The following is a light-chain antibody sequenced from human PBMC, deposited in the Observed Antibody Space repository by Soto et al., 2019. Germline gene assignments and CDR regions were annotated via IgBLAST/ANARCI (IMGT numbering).Light chain of an antibody. Sequence: EIVLTQSPATLSLSPGDIATLSCRASQSVGSYLGWYQQRPGQAPRLLIYDAYNRATGIPARFSGSGSGTDFTLTISSLEPEDFAVYYCQQRSDWPSTFGGGTKVEIK. CDR3: QQRSDWPST. CDR1: QSVGSY. CDR2: DAY. J-gene: IGKJ4*01. V-gene: IGKV3-11*01.